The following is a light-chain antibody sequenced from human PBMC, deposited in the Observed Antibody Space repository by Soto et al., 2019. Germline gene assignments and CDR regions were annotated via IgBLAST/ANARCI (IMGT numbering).Light chain of an antibody. CDR3: AAWDDSLNAWV. V-gene: IGLV1-47*01. J-gene: IGLJ3*02. CDR1: SSNIGFNY. CDR2: RNN. Sequence: QLVLTQPPSASGTPGQRVTISCSGSSSNIGFNYVYWYQQLPGTAPKLLIYRNNQRPSGVPDRFSGSKSGTSASLAISGLRSEDEADYYCAAWDDSLNAWVFGGGTKLTVL.